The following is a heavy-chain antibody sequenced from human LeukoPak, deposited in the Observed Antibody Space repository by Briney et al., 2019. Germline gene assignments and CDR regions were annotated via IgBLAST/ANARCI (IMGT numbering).Heavy chain of an antibody. J-gene: IGHJ4*02. D-gene: IGHD3-10*01. CDR1: GFTFSSYA. CDR2: ISGSGGST. V-gene: IGHV3-23*01. Sequence: GSLRLSCAASGFTFSSYAMSWVRQAPGKGLEWVSAISGSGGSTYYADSVKGRFTISRDNSKNTLYLQMNSLRAEDTAVYYCARAMVRGDGRGDYWGQGTLVTVSS. CDR3: ARAMVRGDGRGDY.